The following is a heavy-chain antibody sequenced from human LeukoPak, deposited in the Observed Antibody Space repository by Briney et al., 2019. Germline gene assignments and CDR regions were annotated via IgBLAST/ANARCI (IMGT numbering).Heavy chain of an antibody. V-gene: IGHV4-34*01. CDR2: INHSGST. CDR1: GGSFSGYY. Sequence: PSETLSLTCAVYGGSFSGYYWSWIRQPPGKGLEWIGEINHSGSTNYNPSLKSRVTISVDKSKNQFSLKLSSVTAADTAVYYCARDPSILSGSYFNWFDPWGQGTLVTVSS. CDR3: ARDPSILSGSYFNWFDP. D-gene: IGHD1-26*01. J-gene: IGHJ5*02.